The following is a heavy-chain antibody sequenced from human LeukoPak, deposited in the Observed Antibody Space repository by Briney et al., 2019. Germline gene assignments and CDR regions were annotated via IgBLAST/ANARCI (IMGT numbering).Heavy chain of an antibody. CDR2: INWNGGST. CDR3: AREGAYSSSWYQNDYYYYYMDV. Sequence: GGSLRLSCAASGFTFDDYCMSWVRQAPGKGLEWVSGINWNGGSTGYADSVKGRFTISRDNAKNSLYLQMNSLRAEDTALHYWAREGAYSSSWYQNDYYYYYMDVWGKGTTVTVSS. J-gene: IGHJ6*03. CDR1: GFTFDDYC. V-gene: IGHV3-20*04. D-gene: IGHD6-13*01.